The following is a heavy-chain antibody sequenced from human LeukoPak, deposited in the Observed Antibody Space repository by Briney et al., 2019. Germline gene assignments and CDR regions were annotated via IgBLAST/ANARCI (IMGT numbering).Heavy chain of an antibody. CDR2: ISGSGGTT. J-gene: IGHJ4*02. Sequence: GGPLRLSCAASGFTFNNYAMSWVRQAPGKGLEWVSTISGSGGTTYYADSVKGRFTISRDNSKNTLYLQMNSLRAEDTAVYYCAKGGIGSSPGLDSWGQGTLVTVSS. V-gene: IGHV3-23*01. D-gene: IGHD5-18*01. CDR1: GFTFNNYA. CDR3: AKGGIGSSPGLDS.